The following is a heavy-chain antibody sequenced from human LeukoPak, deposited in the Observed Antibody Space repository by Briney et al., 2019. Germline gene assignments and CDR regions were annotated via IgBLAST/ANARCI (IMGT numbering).Heavy chain of an antibody. D-gene: IGHD1-26*01. Sequence: GGSLRLSCAASGFTFSSYEMNWVRQAPGKGLEWVSYISSSGSTIYYADSVKGRFTISRDNAKNSLYLQMNSLRAEDTAVYYCARSVGYSLLDAFDIWGQGTMVTVSS. CDR2: ISSSGSTI. CDR1: GFTFSSYE. CDR3: ARSVGYSLLDAFDI. V-gene: IGHV3-48*03. J-gene: IGHJ3*02.